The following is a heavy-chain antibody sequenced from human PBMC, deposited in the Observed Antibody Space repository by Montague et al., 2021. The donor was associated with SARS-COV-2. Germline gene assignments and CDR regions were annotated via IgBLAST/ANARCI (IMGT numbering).Heavy chain of an antibody. Sequence: SETLSLTCTVSGGSISSSSYYWVRIRQPPGKGLEWIGSIYYSAXTXYXXXXQXPITISVDTSKNQFSLKLSSVTAADTAVYYCARVGRQQLARLFGMDVWGQGTTVTVSS. CDR1: GGSISSSSYY. V-gene: IGHV4-39*07. D-gene: IGHD6-13*01. CDR2: IYYSAXT. J-gene: IGHJ6*02. CDR3: ARVGRQQLARLFGMDV.